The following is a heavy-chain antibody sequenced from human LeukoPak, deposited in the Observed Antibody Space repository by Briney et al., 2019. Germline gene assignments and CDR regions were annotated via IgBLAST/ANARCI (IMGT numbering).Heavy chain of an antibody. V-gene: IGHV4-34*01. CDR1: GGSFSGYY. D-gene: IGHD6-13*01. CDR2: INHSGST. Sequence: SETLSLTCAVYGGSFSGYYWSWIRQPPGKGLEWIGEINHSGSTNYNPSLKSRVTISVDTSKNQFSRKLSSVTAADTAVYYCARAYIAAGWFDPWGQGTLVTVSS. J-gene: IGHJ5*02. CDR3: ARAYIAAGWFDP.